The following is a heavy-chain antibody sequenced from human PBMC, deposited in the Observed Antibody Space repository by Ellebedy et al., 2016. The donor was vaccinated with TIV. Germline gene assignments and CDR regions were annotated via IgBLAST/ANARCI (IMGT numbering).Heavy chain of an antibody. Sequence: SETLSLTCNVSGYSISTNYYWGWIRQPPGKGLEWIGSIYHSGSTYYNPSLTSRVTISLDTSKNQFSLRLTSVAAADTAVYYCARDANWKYDYWGQGTLVTVSS. CDR1: GYSISTNYY. J-gene: IGHJ4*02. V-gene: IGHV4-38-2*02. CDR3: ARDANWKYDY. D-gene: IGHD1-20*01. CDR2: IYHSGST.